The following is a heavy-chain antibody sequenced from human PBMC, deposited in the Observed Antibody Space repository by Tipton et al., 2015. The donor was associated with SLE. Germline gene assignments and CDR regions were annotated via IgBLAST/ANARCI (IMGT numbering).Heavy chain of an antibody. J-gene: IGHJ4*02. CDR3: ARDAAEWFFDY. D-gene: IGHD3-3*01. Sequence: TLSLTCTVSGGSISSYYWSWIRQPPGKGLEWIGYIYYSGSTNYSPSLKSRVTISVDTSKNQFSLKLSSVTAADTAVYYCARDAAEWFFDYWGQGTLVTVSS. CDR1: GGSISSYY. CDR2: IYYSGST. V-gene: IGHV4-59*01.